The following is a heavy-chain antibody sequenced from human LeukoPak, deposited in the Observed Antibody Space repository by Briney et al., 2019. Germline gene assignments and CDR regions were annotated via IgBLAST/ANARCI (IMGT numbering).Heavy chain of an antibody. J-gene: IGHJ4*02. CDR3: ARAPFNYFDY. CDR2: ISSSGFAT. Sequence: GGSLRLSCATSGFAFKNYAMNWVRRAPGKGLEWVSSISSSGFATYYGDSVKGRFTVSRDDSENTLYLEMNSLRAEDMAVYYCARAPFNYFDYWGQGTLVTVSS. CDR1: GFAFKNYA. V-gene: IGHV3-23*01.